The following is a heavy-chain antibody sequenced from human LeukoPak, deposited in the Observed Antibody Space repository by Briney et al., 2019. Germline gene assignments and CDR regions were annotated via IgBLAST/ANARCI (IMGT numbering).Heavy chain of an antibody. J-gene: IGHJ5*02. V-gene: IGHV3-7*01. CDR3: ACARSTTWWKPVSIWFDP. Sequence: GGSLRLSCTASGFSFSSNWMTWVRQAPGKGLEWVGNINPDGSEKFYVDSVRGRFTISRDNARSSVYLQMTSLRADDTAVYYCACARSTTWWKPVSIWFDPWGQGTLVTVSS. D-gene: IGHD2-15*01. CDR1: GFSFSSNW. CDR2: INPDGSEK.